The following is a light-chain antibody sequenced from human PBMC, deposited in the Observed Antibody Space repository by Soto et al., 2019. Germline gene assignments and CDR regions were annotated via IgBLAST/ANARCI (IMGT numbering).Light chain of an antibody. CDR2: EVS. Sequence: QSALTQPASVSGSPGQSITISCTGTSSDISDYRYVSWYRQHPGKVPKLIIYEVSNRPSWISNRFSGSKSGNTASLSISGLQAEDEADYYCTSYTGDTTYVFGTGTKVTVL. CDR1: SSDISDYRY. CDR3: TSYTGDTTYV. V-gene: IGLV2-14*01. J-gene: IGLJ1*01.